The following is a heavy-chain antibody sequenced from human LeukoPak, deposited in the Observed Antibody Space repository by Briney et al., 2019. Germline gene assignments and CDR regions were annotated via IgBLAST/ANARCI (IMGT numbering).Heavy chain of an antibody. J-gene: IGHJ3*02. CDR3: ASFTIFGVIPYAFDI. CDR1: GYSFTNYW. CDR2: IYPGDSDT. Sequence: GESLKISCKGSGYSFTNYWIGWVRQMPGKGLEWMGIIYPGDSDTRYSPSSQGQVTISADKSISTAYLQWSSLKASDTAIYYCASFTIFGVIPYAFDIWGQGTMVTVSS. D-gene: IGHD3-3*01. V-gene: IGHV5-51*01.